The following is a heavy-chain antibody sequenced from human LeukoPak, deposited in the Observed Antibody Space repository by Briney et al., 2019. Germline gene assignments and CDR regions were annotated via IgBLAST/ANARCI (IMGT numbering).Heavy chain of an antibody. J-gene: IGHJ6*03. CDR1: GFTFEDYG. Sequence: GGSLRLSCAASGFTFEDYGMNGVRQTPGKGLELGSGIDWNGGNTGYADSVKGRFTISRDNAKNSIHLEMNSLRTEDTALYYCASVGPGYYYQPIDVWGKGTTVIVSS. CDR3: ASVGPGYYYQPIDV. CDR2: IDWNGGNT. D-gene: IGHD3-22*01. V-gene: IGHV3-20*04.